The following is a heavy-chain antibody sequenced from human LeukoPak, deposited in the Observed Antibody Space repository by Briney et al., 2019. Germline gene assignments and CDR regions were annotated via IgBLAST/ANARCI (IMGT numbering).Heavy chain of an antibody. V-gene: IGHV3-23*01. J-gene: IGHJ6*02. CDR3: AKSLYYYYGMDV. Sequence: GGSLRLSCAASGFTFSSYAMSWVRQAPGKGLEWVSAISGSGGSTYYADSVKGRFTISRDNSKNALYLQMNSLRAEDTAVYYCAKSLYYYYGMDVWGQGTTVTVSS. CDR2: ISGSGGST. CDR1: GFTFSSYA.